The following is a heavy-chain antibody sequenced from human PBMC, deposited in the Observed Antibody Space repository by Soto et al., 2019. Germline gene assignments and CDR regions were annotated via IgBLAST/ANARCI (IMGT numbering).Heavy chain of an antibody. Sequence: SETLSPTCTVSGGSISTGHYYWSWIRQPPGKGLEWIGYIDYSGSTYYNPSLKSRVTISVDTSKNQFSLKLSSVTAADTAVYYCARGGRTIFGRYFDYWGQGTLVTVS. J-gene: IGHJ4*02. V-gene: IGHV4-30-4*01. CDR3: ARGGRTIFGRYFDY. CDR2: IDYSGST. CDR1: GGSISTGHYY. D-gene: IGHD3-3*01.